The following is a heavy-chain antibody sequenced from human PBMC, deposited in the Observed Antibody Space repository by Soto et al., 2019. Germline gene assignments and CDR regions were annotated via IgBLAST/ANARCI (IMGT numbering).Heavy chain of an antibody. D-gene: IGHD4-17*01. CDR3: AGGRPYYNGDSMYYFDY. V-gene: IGHV1-69*13. J-gene: IGHJ4*02. CDR1: GGTSSSYA. CDR2: IIPLFEAK. Sequence: QVQLVQSGDEVKKPGSSMKVSCKASGGTSSSYAINWVRQTPGPGLGLEWMGGIIPLFEAKSYAQKFKGRVTISADKSTSTHYMELSRLRSEETALYYCAGGRPYYNGDSMYYFDYWGQETLVTVSS.